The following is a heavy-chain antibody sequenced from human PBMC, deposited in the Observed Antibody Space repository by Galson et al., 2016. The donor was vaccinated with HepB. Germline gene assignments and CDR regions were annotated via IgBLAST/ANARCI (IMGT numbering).Heavy chain of an antibody. Sequence: ETLSLTCAVSGVSISSYYWSWIRQPPGKGLEWIGYIYCNGHTNYNSSLKSRVTISVDPSTNHFSLNLTSVTAADTAVYYCARDRGNLGSDLWGRGTLVTVSS. CDR2: IYCNGHT. D-gene: IGHD4-23*01. V-gene: IGHV4-59*01. J-gene: IGHJ2*01. CDR1: GVSISSYY. CDR3: ARDRGNLGSDL.